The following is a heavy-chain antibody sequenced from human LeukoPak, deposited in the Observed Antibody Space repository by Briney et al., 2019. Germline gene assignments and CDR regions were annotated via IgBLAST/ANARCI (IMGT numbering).Heavy chain of an antibody. J-gene: IGHJ4*02. CDR3: ARGDSGSYPY. CDR2: INHSGST. D-gene: IGHD1-26*01. Sequence: PSETLSLACAVYGGSFSGYYWSWIRQPPGKGLEWIGEINHSGSTNYNPSLKSRVTMSVDTSKTQFSLKLSSVTAADTAVYYCARGDSGSYPYWGQGTLVTVSS. V-gene: IGHV4-34*01. CDR1: GGSFSGYY.